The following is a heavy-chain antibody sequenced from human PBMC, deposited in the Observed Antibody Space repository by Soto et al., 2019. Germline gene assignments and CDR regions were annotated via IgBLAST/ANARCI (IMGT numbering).Heavy chain of an antibody. J-gene: IGHJ5*02. CDR1: GFSLTTTGVG. D-gene: IGHD3-9*01. Sequence: QITLKESGPTLVKPTQTLTLTCTFSGFSLTTTGVGVGWIRQPPGKALEWLALISWDNAKRYSPSLKSTLTTTQATSKKQVVHTTPNMESVDTGTYYYAHSPQFDHTIPPRQWFGPWGQATVVTLSS. CDR3: AHSPQFDHTIPPRQWFGP. V-gene: IGHV2-5*02. CDR2: ISWDNAK.